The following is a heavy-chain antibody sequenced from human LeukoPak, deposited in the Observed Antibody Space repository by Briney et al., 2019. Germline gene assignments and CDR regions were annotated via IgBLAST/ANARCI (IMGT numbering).Heavy chain of an antibody. V-gene: IGHV4-31*03. J-gene: IGHJ4*02. CDR3: AREWYGSGSYSDY. CDR1: GVSISNSAYY. Sequence: PSETLSLTCTVSGVSISNSAYYWSWIRQHPGQGLEWIGYIYYSGSTYYHASLKSRVIISVDTSKNQFSLELSSVTAADTAVYYCAREWYGSGSYSDYWGQGTLVSVSS. D-gene: IGHD3-10*01. CDR2: IYYSGST.